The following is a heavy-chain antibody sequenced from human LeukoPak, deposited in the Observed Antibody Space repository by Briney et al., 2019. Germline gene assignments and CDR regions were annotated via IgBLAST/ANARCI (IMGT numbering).Heavy chain of an antibody. CDR2: IYTSGST. J-gene: IGHJ4*02. CDR3: ASWGTGFDY. CDR1: GGSISSYY. Sequence: SETLSLTCTVSGGSISSYYWSWIRQPPGKGLEWIGYIYTSGSTNYNPSLKSRVTISVDTSKNQFSLKLSSVTAADPAVYYCASWGTGFDYWGQGTLVTVPS. D-gene: IGHD7-27*01. V-gene: IGHV4-4*09.